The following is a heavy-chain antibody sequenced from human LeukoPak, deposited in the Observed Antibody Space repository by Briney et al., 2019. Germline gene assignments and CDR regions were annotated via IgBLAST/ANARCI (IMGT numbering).Heavy chain of an antibody. D-gene: IGHD3-22*01. CDR2: ISGSGGST. J-gene: IGHJ3*02. CDR3: AKEAYYYDSSGYYYANAFDI. V-gene: IGHV3-23*01. CDR1: GFTFSSYA. Sequence: GGSLRLSCAASGFTFSSYAMSWVRQAPGKGLEWVSAISGSGGSTYYADSVKGRFTIPRDNSKNTLYLQMNSLRAEDTAVYYCAKEAYYYDSSGYYYANAFDIWGQGTMVTVSS.